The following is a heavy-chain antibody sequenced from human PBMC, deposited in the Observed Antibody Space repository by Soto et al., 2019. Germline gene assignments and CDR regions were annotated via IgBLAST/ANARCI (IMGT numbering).Heavy chain of an antibody. J-gene: IGHJ4*02. V-gene: IGHV3-23*01. CDR1: AFTFRNYA. Sequence: PGGSLRLSCAASAFTFRNYAMSWVRQAPGKGLEWVSTISGSGDRTYYADSVKGRFTISRDNSKDTLYLQMSSLRVEDTAVYYCTPIDFWGQGALVTVSS. CDR2: ISGSGDRT. CDR3: TPIDF.